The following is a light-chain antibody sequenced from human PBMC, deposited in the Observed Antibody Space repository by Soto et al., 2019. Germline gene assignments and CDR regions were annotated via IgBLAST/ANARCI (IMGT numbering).Light chain of an antibody. CDR1: QSISIN. CDR3: QQHGQWPIT. Sequence: ILMTQYPANLSVSPGERAILSCRASQSISINLAWYQQKHGQSPRLLIYAASNRDTGVPARFSGSWSWTEFTLTISRLQSEDVATDYCQQHGQWPITFGQGTRLDIK. CDR2: AAS. V-gene: IGKV3-15*01. J-gene: IGKJ5*01.